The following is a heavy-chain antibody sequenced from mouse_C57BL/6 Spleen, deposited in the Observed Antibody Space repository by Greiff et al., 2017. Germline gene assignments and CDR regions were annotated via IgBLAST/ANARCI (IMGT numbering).Heavy chain of an antibody. Sequence: EVHLQQSGPELVKPGASVKISCKASGYTFTDYYMNWVKQSHGKSLEWIGDINPNNGGTSYNQKFKGKATLTVDKSSSTAYMELRSLTSEDSAVYYCARWRGSSFYAMDYWGQGTSVTVSS. CDR2: INPNNGGT. CDR1: GYTFTDYY. J-gene: IGHJ4*01. V-gene: IGHV1-26*01. D-gene: IGHD1-1*01. CDR3: ARWRGSSFYAMDY.